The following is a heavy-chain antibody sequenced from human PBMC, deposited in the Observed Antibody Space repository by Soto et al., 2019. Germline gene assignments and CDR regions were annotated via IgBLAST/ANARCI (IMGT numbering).Heavy chain of an antibody. CDR1: GYSFTSYW. Sequence: PGESLKISCKGSGYSFTSYWISWVRQMPGKGLEWMGRIDPSDSYTNYSPSFQGHVTISADKSISTAYLQWSSLKASDTAMYYCATERIAVAEIDYWGQGSQVTGSS. V-gene: IGHV5-10-1*01. J-gene: IGHJ4*02. CDR2: IDPSDSYT. CDR3: ATERIAVAEIDY. D-gene: IGHD6-19*01.